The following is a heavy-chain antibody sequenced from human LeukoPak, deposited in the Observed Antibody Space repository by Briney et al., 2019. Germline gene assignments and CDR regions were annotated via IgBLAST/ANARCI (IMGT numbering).Heavy chain of an antibody. CDR3: AGDLPSGSYYATEHDAFDI. Sequence: PSETLSLTCTVSGGSISSGDYYWSWIRQPPGKGLEWIGYIYYSGSTYYNPSLKSRVTISVDTSKNQFSLKLSSVTAADTAVYYCAGDLPSGSYYATEHDAFDIWGQGTMVTVSS. V-gene: IGHV4-30-4*08. J-gene: IGHJ3*02. CDR1: GGSISSGDYY. D-gene: IGHD1-26*01. CDR2: IYYSGST.